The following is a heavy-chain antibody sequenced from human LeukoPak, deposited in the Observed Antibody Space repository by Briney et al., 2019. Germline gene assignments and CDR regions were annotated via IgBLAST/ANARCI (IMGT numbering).Heavy chain of an antibody. CDR3: ARHDSSGYYPPQPDY. Sequence: GASVKVSCEASGYTFTSYGISWVRQAPGQGLEWMGWISAYNGNTNYAQKLQGRVTMTSDTSTSTAYMELRSLRSDDTAVYYCARHDSSGYYPPQPDYWGQGTLVTVSS. V-gene: IGHV1-18*01. CDR1: GYTFTSYG. J-gene: IGHJ4*02. CDR2: ISAYNGNT. D-gene: IGHD3-22*01.